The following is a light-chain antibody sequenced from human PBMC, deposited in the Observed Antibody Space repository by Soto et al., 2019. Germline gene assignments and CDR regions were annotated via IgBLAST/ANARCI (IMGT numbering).Light chain of an antibody. Sequence: EIQMTQSPTSMSXSVGDRXTITCXASQTISNYLNWDQQKSGKAPKVLIYGASGLQSGVPATVSARGTGTEFTLTPNNLRPGACAPCYCDQYSIGSWAFAQRTKVDI. V-gene: IGKV1-39*01. CDR3: DQYSIGSWA. J-gene: IGKJ1*01. CDR1: QTISNY. CDR2: GAS.